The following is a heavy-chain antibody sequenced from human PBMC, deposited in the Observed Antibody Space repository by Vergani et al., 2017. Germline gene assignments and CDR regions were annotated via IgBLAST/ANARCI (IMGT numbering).Heavy chain of an antibody. CDR2: IYTSGST. J-gene: IGHJ5*02. Sequence: QVQLQESGPGLVKPSQTLSLTCTVSGGSISSGSYYWSWIRQPAGKGLEWIGRIYTSGSTNYNPSLKSRVTISVDTSKNQFSLKLSSVTAADTAVYYCAREYNGGFDPWGQGTLVTVSS. CDR3: AREYNGGFDP. V-gene: IGHV4-61*02. D-gene: IGHD1-1*01. CDR1: GGSISSGSYY.